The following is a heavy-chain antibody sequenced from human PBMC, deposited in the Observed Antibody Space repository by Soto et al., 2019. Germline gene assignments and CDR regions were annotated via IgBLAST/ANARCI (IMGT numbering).Heavy chain of an antibody. J-gene: IGHJ3*02. CDR1: GFTFSCYA. Sequence: GGSLRLSYAASGFTFSCYAMSWVRQAPGKGLEWVSGISVSVDDTYYADSVKGRFTISRDNSKNTLFLQMNSLRADDTAVYYCAKRSGGWYRDAFDIWSQGTMVTVSS. V-gene: IGHV3-23*01. CDR3: AKRSGGWYRDAFDI. D-gene: IGHD6-19*01. CDR2: ISVSVDDT.